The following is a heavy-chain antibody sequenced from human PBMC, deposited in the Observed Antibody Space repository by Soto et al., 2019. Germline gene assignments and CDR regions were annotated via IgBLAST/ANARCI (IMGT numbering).Heavy chain of an antibody. CDR3: AKSLNINWKNWFDP. J-gene: IGHJ5*02. D-gene: IGHD1-1*01. CDR2: ISDSGGRT. V-gene: IGHV3-23*01. Sequence: EEQLLESGGGLVQPGESLRLSCAASGFTFSSSAMNWVRQAPGKGLEWVSIISDSGGRTYYADSVRGRFTISRDNSKNTLYLQMNSVRAEDTAVYYCAKSLNINWKNWFDPWGQGTLVTVSS. CDR1: GFTFSSSA.